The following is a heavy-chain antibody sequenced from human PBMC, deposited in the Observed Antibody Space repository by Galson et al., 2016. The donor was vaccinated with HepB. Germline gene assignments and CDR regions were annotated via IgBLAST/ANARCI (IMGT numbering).Heavy chain of an antibody. CDR2: IYPDDSDT. V-gene: IGHV5-51*01. Sequence: QSGAEVTKPGESLKISCEGSGYTFTNYWIAWVRQMPGKGLELMGIIYPDDSDTRYRPSFQGPVTISVDKSVNTAYLKWSSLKASDTAMYFCASSVAAAGTQYCDYWGQGTVVSVSS. CDR3: ASSVAAAGTQYCDY. CDR1: GYTFTNYW. J-gene: IGHJ4*02. D-gene: IGHD6-13*01.